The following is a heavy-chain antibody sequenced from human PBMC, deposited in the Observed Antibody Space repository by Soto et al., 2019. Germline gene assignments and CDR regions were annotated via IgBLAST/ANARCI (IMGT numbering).Heavy chain of an antibody. V-gene: IGHV1-69*13. CDR1: GGTFSSYA. CDR3: ARVKYDILTGYSFYYYYGMDV. J-gene: IGHJ6*02. Sequence: SVNVSCKASGGTFSSYAISWVRQAPGQGLEWMGGIIPIFGTANYAQKFQGRVTITADESTSTAYMELSSLRSEDTAVYYCARVKYDILTGYSFYYYYGMDVWGQGTTVTVSS. D-gene: IGHD3-9*01. CDR2: IIPIFGTA.